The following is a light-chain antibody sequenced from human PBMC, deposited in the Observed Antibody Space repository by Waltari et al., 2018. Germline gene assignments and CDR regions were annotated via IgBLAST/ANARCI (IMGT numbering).Light chain of an antibody. J-gene: IGLJ7*01. CDR2: DDT. Sequence: SYVLTQPPSVSVAPGQTARIPCGGNNIGSRSVHWYQQKPGQAPVLVVYDDTDRPSGLPERFSGSNAGNSATLTISRVEAGDEADYYCQVWDSSSDDGVFGGGTQLTVL. CDR3: QVWDSSSDDGV. V-gene: IGLV3-21*02. CDR1: NIGSRS.